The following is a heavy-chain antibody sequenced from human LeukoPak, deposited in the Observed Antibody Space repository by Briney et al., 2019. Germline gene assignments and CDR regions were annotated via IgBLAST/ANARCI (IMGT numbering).Heavy chain of an antibody. J-gene: IGHJ6*03. CDR2: IIPIFGTA. D-gene: IGHD6-13*01. CDR3: ARGIPGYSEGGGYYYMDV. Sequence: GASVKVSCKASGGTFSSYAISWVRQAPGQGLEWMGGIIPIFGTANYARKFQGRVTITTDESTSTAYMELSSLRSEDTAVYYCARGIPGYSEGGGYYYMDVWGKGTTVTVSS. CDR1: GGTFSSYA. V-gene: IGHV1-69*05.